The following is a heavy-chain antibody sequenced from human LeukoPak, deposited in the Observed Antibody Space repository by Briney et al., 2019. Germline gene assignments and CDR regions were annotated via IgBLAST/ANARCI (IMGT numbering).Heavy chain of an antibody. V-gene: IGHV3-23*01. CDR1: GFTFSTCA. CDR3: ARGLNLFDP. J-gene: IGHJ5*02. Sequence: GGSLRLSCAASGFTFSTCAMNWVRHVPGKGLEWVSAISGGGGTTYYADSVKGRFTISRDSSKNTLYLQMNSLRAEDTAVYYCARGLNLFDPWGQGTLVTVSS. CDR2: ISGGGGTT.